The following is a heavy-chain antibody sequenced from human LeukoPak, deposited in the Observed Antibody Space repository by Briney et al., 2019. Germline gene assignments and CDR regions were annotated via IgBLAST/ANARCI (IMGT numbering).Heavy chain of an antibody. J-gene: IGHJ4*02. CDR3: AREESGGGWRSLDY. D-gene: IGHD2-15*01. CDR1: GGSFSSFF. V-gene: IGHV4-4*07. CDR2: IHPSGSS. Sequence: SETLSLTCTVSGGSFSSFFWTWIRQPAGKGLEWIGRIHPSGSSNYNPSLKGRVTMSVDTSKNQFSLKLTSVTAADTAVYYCAREESGGGWRSLDYWGQGTLVTVSS.